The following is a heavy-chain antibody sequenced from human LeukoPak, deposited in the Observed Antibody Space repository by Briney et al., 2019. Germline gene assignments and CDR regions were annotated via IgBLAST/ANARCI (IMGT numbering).Heavy chain of an antibody. CDR3: ARVPIYDSSGYYGPYYFDY. CDR2: ISYDGSNK. V-gene: IGHV3-30*03. CDR1: GFTFSSYG. D-gene: IGHD3-22*01. Sequence: GGSLRLSCAASGFTFSSYGMHWVRQAPGKGLEWVAVISYDGSNKYYADSVKGRFTISRDNAKNSLYLQMNSLRAEDTAVYYCARVPIYDSSGYYGPYYFDYWGQGTLVTVSS. J-gene: IGHJ4*02.